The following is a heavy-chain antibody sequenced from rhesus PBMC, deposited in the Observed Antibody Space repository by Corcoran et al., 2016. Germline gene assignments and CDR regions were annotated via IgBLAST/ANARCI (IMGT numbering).Heavy chain of an antibody. D-gene: IGHD6-13*01. CDR3: ARVKGSSWSF. J-gene: IGHJ4*01. V-gene: IGHV2S1*01. CDR2: IYWDDDK. CDR1: GFSLSTSGMG. Sequence: QVTLKESGPALVKPTQTLTLTCTFSGFSLSTSGMGVGWIRQPPGKAREWLASIYWDDDKYYRTALKSRRTISKDTSKNQVVLTMTNMDPVDTATYYCARVKGSSWSFWGQGVLVTVSS.